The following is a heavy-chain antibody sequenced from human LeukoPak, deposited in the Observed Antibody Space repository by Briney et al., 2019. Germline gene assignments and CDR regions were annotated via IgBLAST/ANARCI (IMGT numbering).Heavy chain of an antibody. CDR1: GGSISGYY. CDR3: ARTTEGYCRGRSCYSYYYYMDV. J-gene: IGHJ6*03. CDR2: INHSGST. V-gene: IGHV4-34*01. D-gene: IGHD2-15*01. Sequence: PSETLSLTCAVYGGSISGYYWSWIRQPPGKGLEWIGEINHSGSTNYNPSLKSRVTISVDTSKNQFSLKLSSVTAADTAVYYCARTTEGYCRGRSCYSYYYYMDVWGKGTTVTVSS.